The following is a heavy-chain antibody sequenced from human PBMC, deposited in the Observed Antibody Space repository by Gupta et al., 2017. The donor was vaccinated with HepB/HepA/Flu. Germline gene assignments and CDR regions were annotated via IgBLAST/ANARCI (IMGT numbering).Heavy chain of an antibody. V-gene: IGHV1-69*01. CDR3: ARGANKYYDFWSGFDS. D-gene: IGHD3-3*01. J-gene: IGHJ5*01. CDR2: IIPMLRKT. CDR1: GDTFSSYS. Sequence: QVQLGQAGAEGKKPGSSGKVSCLASGDTFSSYSITWVRQAPGQGLEWMGGIIPMLRKTNYEQKFQGRVTITADESTNIAYMELSSLRSDDTAVYFCARGANKYYDFWSGFDSWGQGTLVTVSS.